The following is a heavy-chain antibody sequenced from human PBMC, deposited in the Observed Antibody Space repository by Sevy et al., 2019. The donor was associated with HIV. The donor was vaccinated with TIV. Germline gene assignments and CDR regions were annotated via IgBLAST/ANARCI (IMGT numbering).Heavy chain of an antibody. Sequence: GGSLRLSCAASGFTFSIYVIHWVRQAPGKGLEWVAVISSDGTKEYYADSVKGRFTISRDNSKNTMYRQMNSLRVEDTAVYYCARDLPSAVTDPFYYYGLAVWGQGTTVTVSS. J-gene: IGHJ6*02. D-gene: IGHD2-21*02. CDR2: ISSDGTKE. V-gene: IGHV3-30*04. CDR1: GFTFSIYV. CDR3: ARDLPSAVTDPFYYYGLAV.